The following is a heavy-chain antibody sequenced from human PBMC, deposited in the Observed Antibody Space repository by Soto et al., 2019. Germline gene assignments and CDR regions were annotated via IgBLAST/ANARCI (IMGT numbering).Heavy chain of an antibody. D-gene: IGHD4-17*01. V-gene: IGHV3-30-3*01. Sequence: QVQLVESGGGVVQPGRSLRLSCAASGFTFSSYAMHWVHQAPGKGLEWVAVISYDGSNKYYADSVKGRFTISRDNSKNTLYLQMNSLRAEDTAVYYCAKTVTTLIYYYYGMDVWGQGTTVTVSS. CDR1: GFTFSSYA. CDR2: ISYDGSNK. CDR3: AKTVTTLIYYYYGMDV. J-gene: IGHJ6*02.